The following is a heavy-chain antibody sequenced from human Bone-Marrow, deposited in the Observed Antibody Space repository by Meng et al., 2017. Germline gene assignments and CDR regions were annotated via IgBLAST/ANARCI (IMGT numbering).Heavy chain of an antibody. CDR1: GGTFSSYA. CDR3: ARDRLRRYFDWLLLDAFDI. V-gene: IGHV1-46*01. CDR2: INPSGGST. D-gene: IGHD3-9*01. J-gene: IGHJ3*02. Sequence: ASVKVSCKASGGTFSSYAISWVRQAPGQGLEWMGIINPSGGSTSYAQKFQGRVTMTRDTSTSTVYMELSSLRSEDTAVYYCARDRLRRYFDWLLLDAFDIWGQGTMVTVSS.